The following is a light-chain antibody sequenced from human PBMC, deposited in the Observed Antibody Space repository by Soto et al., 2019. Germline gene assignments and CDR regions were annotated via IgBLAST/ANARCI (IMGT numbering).Light chain of an antibody. CDR1: SSDVDGYNY. CDR3: SSYTGSSTYV. J-gene: IGLJ1*01. Sequence: QSVLTQPAYVSGSPGEAITIFCTRTSSDVDGYNYVSWYQQHPGKAPKLMIYDVSNRPSGVSNRFSGSKSGNTASLTISVLQAEDESDYYCSSYTGSSTYVFGTGTKVTVL. V-gene: IGLV2-14*03. CDR2: DVS.